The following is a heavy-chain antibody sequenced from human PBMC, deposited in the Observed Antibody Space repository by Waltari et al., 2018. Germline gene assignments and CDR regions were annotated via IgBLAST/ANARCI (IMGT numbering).Heavy chain of an antibody. CDR3: ARWSLRFLEWFSWFDP. D-gene: IGHD3-3*01. Sequence: QVQLQPWGAGLLKPSETLSLTCAVSGGSFSGYYWSWIRQPPGKGLEWIGEINHSGSTNYNPSLKSRVTISVDTSKNQFSLKLSSVTAADTAVYYCARWSLRFLEWFSWFDPWGQGTLVTVSS. V-gene: IGHV4-34*01. CDR2: INHSGST. CDR1: GGSFSGYY. J-gene: IGHJ5*02.